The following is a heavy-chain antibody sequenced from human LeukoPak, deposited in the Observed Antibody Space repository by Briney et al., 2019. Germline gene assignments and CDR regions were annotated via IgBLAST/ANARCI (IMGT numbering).Heavy chain of an antibody. V-gene: IGHV1-69*01. D-gene: IGHD3-3*01. CDR2: IIPIFGTA. Sequence: SVKVSCKASGGTFSSYAISWVRQAPGQGLEWMGGIIPIFGTANYAQKFQGRVTITADESTSTAYMELSSLGSEDTAVYYCASPPPHPLRFPQAFDYWGQGTLVTVSS. CDR1: GGTFSSYA. CDR3: ASPPPHPLRFPQAFDY. J-gene: IGHJ4*02.